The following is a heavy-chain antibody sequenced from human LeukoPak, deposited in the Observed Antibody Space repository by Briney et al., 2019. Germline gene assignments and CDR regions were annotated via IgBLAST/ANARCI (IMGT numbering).Heavy chain of an antibody. V-gene: IGHV4-59*02. CDR1: GASVNRHY. D-gene: IGHD6-19*01. Sequence: SGTLSLTCTVSGASVNRHYWNCIRQPPGEELEWMGNFYYSVNSANTKYTAALNSRVTISVDTPPNQFSLSLDSVTGADTAIYFCAYTERWLAFDFWGQGALVTVSS. CDR3: AYTERWLAFDF. CDR2: FYYSVNSANT. J-gene: IGHJ4*02.